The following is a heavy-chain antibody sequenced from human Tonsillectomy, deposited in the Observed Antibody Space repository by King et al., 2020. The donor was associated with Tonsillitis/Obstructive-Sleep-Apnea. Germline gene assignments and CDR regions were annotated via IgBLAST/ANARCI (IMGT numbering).Heavy chain of an antibody. Sequence: VQLVESGGGVVQPGRSLRLSCAASGFTFSSYAMHWVRQAPGKGLEWVAVVSYDGSNKYYADSVKGRFTISRDNSKNSLYLQMNSLRAEDTAVYFCARCSVPQWELMDAFDIWGQGTMVTVSS. J-gene: IGHJ3*02. D-gene: IGHD1-26*01. CDR3: ARCSVPQWELMDAFDI. CDR1: GFTFSSYA. CDR2: VSYDGSNK. V-gene: IGHV3-30*04.